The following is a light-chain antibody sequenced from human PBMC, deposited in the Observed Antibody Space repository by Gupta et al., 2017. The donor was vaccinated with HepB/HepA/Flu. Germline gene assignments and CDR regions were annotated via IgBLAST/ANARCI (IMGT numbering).Light chain of an antibody. CDR1: QSISNH. Sequence: DIQMTQSPSSLSASIGDRVTITCRASQSISNHLNWYQQKPGKAPKLLIYAASRVQSGVPERFSGSGSGTDFVLTISRLQPEDFASYYCQQRVSTLYTFGQGTKVEIK. V-gene: IGKV1-39*01. CDR2: AAS. CDR3: QQRVSTLYT. J-gene: IGKJ2*01.